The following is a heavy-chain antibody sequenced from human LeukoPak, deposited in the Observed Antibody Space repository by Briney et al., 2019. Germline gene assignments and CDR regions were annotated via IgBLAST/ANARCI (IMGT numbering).Heavy chain of an antibody. CDR1: GFTVSSNY. J-gene: IGHJ4*02. D-gene: IGHD2-15*01. V-gene: IGHV3-66*01. CDR2: IYSGGST. Sequence: GGSLRLSCAASGFTVSSNYMSWVRQAPGKGLEWVSVIYSGGSTYYADSVQGRFTISRDNSKNTLYLQMNSLRAEDTAVYYCAREPRYCSGGSCYSGYWGQGTLVTVSS. CDR3: AREPRYCSGGSCYSGY.